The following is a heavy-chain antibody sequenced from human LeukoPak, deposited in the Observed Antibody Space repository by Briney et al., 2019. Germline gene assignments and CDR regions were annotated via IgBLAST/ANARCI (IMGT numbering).Heavy chain of an antibody. CDR3: AKDYDFWSGYGRPYFDY. CDR1: GFTFISYA. Sequence: GGSLRLSCAASGFTFISYAMSWVRQAPGKGLEWVSVINGGGGSTYYADSVKGRFTISRDNSKNTLYLQMNSLRAEDTAVYYCAKDYDFWSGYGRPYFDYWGQGTLVTVSS. CDR2: INGGGGST. V-gene: IGHV3-23*01. D-gene: IGHD3-3*01. J-gene: IGHJ4*02.